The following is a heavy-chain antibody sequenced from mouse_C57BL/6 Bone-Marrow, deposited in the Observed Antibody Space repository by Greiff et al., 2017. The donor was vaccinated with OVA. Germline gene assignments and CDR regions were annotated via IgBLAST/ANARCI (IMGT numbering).Heavy chain of an antibody. V-gene: IGHV8-12*01. J-gene: IGHJ2*01. D-gene: IGHD1-1*01. CDR1: GFSLSTSGMG. Sequence: QVTLKESGPGILQSSQTLSLTCSFSGFSLSTSGMGVSWIRQPSGKGLEWLAHLYWGDDKRYDPFLNSRLTISKDTSRNQIFLKMTRVDTADTATYYCARNYGPYFDYWGQGTTLTVSA. CDR3: ARNYGPYFDY. CDR2: LYWGDDK.